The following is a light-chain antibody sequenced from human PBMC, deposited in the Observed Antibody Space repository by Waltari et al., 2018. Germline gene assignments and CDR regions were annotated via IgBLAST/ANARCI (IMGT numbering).Light chain of an antibody. CDR3: QQYKNGWT. CDR1: QSISSW. Sequence: DLQMTQSPSTLSASVGDRVTISCRASQSISSWLAWYQQKPGKAPKLLIYKASSLESGVPSRFSGSGSGTEFTLTISSLQPDDLATYYGQQYKNGWTFGQGTKVEIK. J-gene: IGKJ1*01. V-gene: IGKV1-5*03. CDR2: KAS.